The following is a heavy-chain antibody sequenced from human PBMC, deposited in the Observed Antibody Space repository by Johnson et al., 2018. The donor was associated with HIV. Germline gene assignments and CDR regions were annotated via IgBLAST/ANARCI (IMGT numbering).Heavy chain of an antibody. CDR3: AKDVNWGLGGAFDI. CDR1: GFTVSSNY. V-gene: IGHV3-53*01. J-gene: IGHJ3*02. Sequence: VQLVESGGDLIQPGGSLRLSCAASGFTVSSNYMSWVRQAPGKGLEWVSVIYSGGSTYYADSVKGRFTISRDNSKNTLYLQMNSLRAEDTALYYCAKDVNWGLGGAFDIWGQGTMVTVSS. CDR2: IYSGGST. D-gene: IGHD7-27*01.